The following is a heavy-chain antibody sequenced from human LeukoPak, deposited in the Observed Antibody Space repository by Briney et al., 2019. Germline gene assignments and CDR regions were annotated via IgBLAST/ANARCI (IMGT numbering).Heavy chain of an antibody. V-gene: IGHV3-23*03. CDR1: GFTPSSYW. CDR2: IYRGGST. Sequence: GGSLRLSCAASGFTPSSYWMTWVRQAPGKGLEWVSVIYRGGSTYYADSVKGRFTISRDNSKNTLYLQMNSLRAEDTAVYYCAKDMIWQSAFDIWGQGTMVTVSS. D-gene: IGHD3/OR15-3a*01. CDR3: AKDMIWQSAFDI. J-gene: IGHJ3*02.